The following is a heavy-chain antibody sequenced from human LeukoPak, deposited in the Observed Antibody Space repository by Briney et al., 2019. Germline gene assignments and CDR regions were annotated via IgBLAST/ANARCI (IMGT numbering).Heavy chain of an antibody. Sequence: GGSLRLSCAVSGFTLGSYWMHWVRQAPGQGLAWVSRVNTDGSSTTYAESVKGRFTISRDNSKNTLYLQMNSLRAEDTAVYYCAKFKTSYCSSSTCYVFDYWGQGTLVTVSS. CDR1: GFTLGSYW. D-gene: IGHD2-15*01. CDR2: VNTDGSST. J-gene: IGHJ4*02. CDR3: AKFKTSYCSSSTCYVFDY. V-gene: IGHV3-74*01.